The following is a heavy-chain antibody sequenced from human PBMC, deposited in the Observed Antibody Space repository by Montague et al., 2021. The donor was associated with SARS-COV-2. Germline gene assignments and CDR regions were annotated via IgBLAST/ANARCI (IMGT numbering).Heavy chain of an antibody. CDR3: ARGTKRELTYDSDSSGYGSDY. V-gene: IGHV4-34*01. CDR2: INHSGST. CDR1: GGSFSGYY. J-gene: IGHJ4*02. D-gene: IGHD3-22*01. Sequence: SETLSLTCAVYGGSFSGYYWSWIRQPPGKGLEWIGEINHSGSTKYNPSLKSRVTISVDTSKNRFSLKLSSVTAADTAVYYCARGTKRELTYDSDSSGYGSDYWGQGTLVTVSS.